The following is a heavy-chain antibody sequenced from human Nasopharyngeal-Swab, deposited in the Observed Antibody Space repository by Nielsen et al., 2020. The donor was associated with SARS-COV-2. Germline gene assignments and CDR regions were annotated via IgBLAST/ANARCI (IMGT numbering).Heavy chain of an antibody. J-gene: IGHJ3*02. D-gene: IGHD4-23*01. CDR3: ARDNTVVTSEGVDI. Sequence: SETLSLTCTVSGGSVSSGSYYWSWIRQPPGKGLEWIGYIYYSRSTNYNPSLKSRVTISVDTSKNQFSLKLSSVTAADTAVYYCARDNTVVTSEGVDIWGQGTMVTVSS. CDR1: GGSVSSGSYY. V-gene: IGHV4-61*01. CDR2: IYYSRST.